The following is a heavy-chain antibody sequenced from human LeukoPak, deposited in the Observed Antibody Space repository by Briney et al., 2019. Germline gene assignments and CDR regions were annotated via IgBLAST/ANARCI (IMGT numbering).Heavy chain of an antibody. Sequence: PSETLSLTCTVSGGSISSYYWSWIRQPPGKGLEWIGYIYYSGSTNYNPSLKSRVTISVDTSKNQFSLKLSSVTAADTAVYYCARGYCTNGVCYGNWFDPWGQGTLVTVSS. CDR1: GGSISSYY. J-gene: IGHJ5*02. CDR3: ARGYCTNGVCYGNWFDP. CDR2: IYYSGST. V-gene: IGHV4-59*01. D-gene: IGHD2-8*01.